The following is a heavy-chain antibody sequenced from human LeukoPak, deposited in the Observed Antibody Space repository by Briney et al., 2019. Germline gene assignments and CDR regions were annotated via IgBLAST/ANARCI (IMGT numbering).Heavy chain of an antibody. V-gene: IGHV3-23*01. Sequence: PGRSLRLSCAASGFTFSSYAMNWVRQAPGKGLEWVSGISDSGGNTYYADSEKGRFTVSRDNSKNTLFLQMNSLRADDTAVYYCAKDGARGSGSSRYFDYWGQGTLVTVSS. CDR2: ISDSGGNT. D-gene: IGHD3-10*01. CDR3: AKDGARGSGSSRYFDY. CDR1: GFTFSSYA. J-gene: IGHJ4*02.